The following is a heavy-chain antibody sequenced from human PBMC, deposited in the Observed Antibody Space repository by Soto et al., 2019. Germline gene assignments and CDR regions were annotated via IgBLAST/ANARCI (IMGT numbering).Heavy chain of an antibody. J-gene: IGHJ4*02. CDR3: AYDILTGYRNNYYFDY. D-gene: IGHD3-9*01. Sequence: QVQLVQSGAEVKKPGSSVKVSCKASGGTFSSYAISWVRQAPGQGLEWMGGVIPIFGTANYAQKFQGRVTITADESTNTAYMELRPLRSDDTAFYYCAYDILTGYRNNYYFDYWGQGTLVTVSS. V-gene: IGHV1-69*01. CDR1: GGTFSSYA. CDR2: VIPIFGTA.